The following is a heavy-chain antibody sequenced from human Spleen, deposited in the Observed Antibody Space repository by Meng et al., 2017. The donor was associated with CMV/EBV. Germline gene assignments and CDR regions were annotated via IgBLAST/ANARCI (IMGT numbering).Heavy chain of an antibody. CDR2: IYSGGST. J-gene: IGHJ6*02. CDR1: GFTVSSNY. CDR3: ARATPTTIFGVVRGGNRNLDYYYGMDV. Sequence: LSLTCAASGFTVSSNYMSWVRQAPGKGLEWVSVIYSGGSTYYADSVKGRFTISRDNSKNTLYLQMNSLRAEDTAVYYCARATPTTIFGVVRGGNRNLDYYYGMDVWGQGTTVTVSS. V-gene: IGHV3-53*01. D-gene: IGHD3-3*01.